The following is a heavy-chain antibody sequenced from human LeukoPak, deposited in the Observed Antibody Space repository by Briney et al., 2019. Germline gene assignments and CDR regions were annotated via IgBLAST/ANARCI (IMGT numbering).Heavy chain of an antibody. D-gene: IGHD6-13*01. J-gene: IGHJ6*02. V-gene: IGHV3-48*02. CDR3: ARGDSSSWFSDYYYYYGMDV. CDR2: ISSSSSTI. Sequence: GGSLRLSCAASGFTFSRYSMNRVRQAPGKGLEWVSYISSSSSTIYYADSVKGRFTISRDNAKNSLYLQMNSLRDEDTAVYYCARGDSSSWFSDYYYYYGMDVWGQGTTVTVPS. CDR1: GFTFSRYS.